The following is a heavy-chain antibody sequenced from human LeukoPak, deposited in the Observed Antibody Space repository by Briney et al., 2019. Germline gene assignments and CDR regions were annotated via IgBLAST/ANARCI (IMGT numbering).Heavy chain of an antibody. CDR2: ISSTI. D-gene: IGHD6-13*01. V-gene: IGHV3-48*02. CDR3: AREGVWRQQLVDYYYGMDV. Sequence: GGSLRLSCAASGFTFSSYSMNWVRQAPGKGLEWVSYISSTIYYADSVKGRFTISRDNAKNSLYLQMNSLRDEDTAVYYCAREGVWRQQLVDYYYGMDVWGQGTTVTVSS. CDR1: GFTFSSYS. J-gene: IGHJ6*02.